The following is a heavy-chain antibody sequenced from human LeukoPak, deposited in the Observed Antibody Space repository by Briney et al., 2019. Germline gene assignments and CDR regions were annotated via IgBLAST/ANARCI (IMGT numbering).Heavy chain of an antibody. CDR1: GLTFSNYA. J-gene: IGHJ4*02. CDR3: AKGQLTTVTTSFDY. CDR2: ISGSGVTT. V-gene: IGHV3-23*01. Sequence: GGSLRLSCAASGLTFSNYAMSWVRQAPGKGLEWVSAISGSGVTTYYADSVKGRFTISRDNPKNTLYLQMNSLRAEDTAVYYCAKGQLTTVTTSFDYWGQGTLVTVSS. D-gene: IGHD4-11*01.